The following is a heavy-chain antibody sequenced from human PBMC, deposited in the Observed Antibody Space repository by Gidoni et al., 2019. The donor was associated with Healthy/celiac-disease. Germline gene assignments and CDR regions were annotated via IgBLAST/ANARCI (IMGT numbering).Heavy chain of an antibody. V-gene: IGHV3-15*01. Sequence: TISRDDSKNTLYLQMNSLKTEDTAVYYCTTDGRKKAVAGPPGLDYWGQGTLVTVSS. D-gene: IGHD6-19*01. J-gene: IGHJ4*02. CDR3: TTDGRKKAVAGPPGLDY.